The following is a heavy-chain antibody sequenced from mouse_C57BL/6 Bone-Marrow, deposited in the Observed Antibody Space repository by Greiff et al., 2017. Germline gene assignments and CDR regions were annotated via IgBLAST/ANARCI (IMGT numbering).Heavy chain of an antibody. D-gene: IGHD1-1*01. CDR3: ARKNFSGSSYEWFAY. J-gene: IGHJ3*01. CDR2: ISNGGGST. V-gene: IGHV5-12*01. CDR1: GFTFSDYY. Sequence: EVKLVESGGGLVQPGGSLKLSCAASGFTFSDYYMYWVRQTPEKRLEWVAYISNGGGSTYYPDTVKGRFTISRDNAKNTLYLQMSRLKSEDTAMYYCARKNFSGSSYEWFAYWGQGTLVTVSA.